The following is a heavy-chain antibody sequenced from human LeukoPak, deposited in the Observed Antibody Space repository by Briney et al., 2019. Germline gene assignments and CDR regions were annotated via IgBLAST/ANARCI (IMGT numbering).Heavy chain of an antibody. CDR1: GYTFTSYG. J-gene: IGHJ6*02. V-gene: IGHV1-18*01. Sequence: ASVKVSCKASGYTFTSYGISWVRQAPGQGLEWMGWISAYNGNTNYAQKLQGRVTMTTDTSTSTAYMELRSLRSDDTAVYYCARVSSSGWFDAYYYGMDVWGQGTTVTVSS. CDR2: ISAYNGNT. D-gene: IGHD6-19*01. CDR3: ARVSSSGWFDAYYYGMDV.